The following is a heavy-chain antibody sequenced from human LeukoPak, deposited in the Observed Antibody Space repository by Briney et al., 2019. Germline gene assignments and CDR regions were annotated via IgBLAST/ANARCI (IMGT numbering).Heavy chain of an antibody. CDR1: GYTFTSYD. Sequence: ASVKVSCKASGYTFTSYDINWVRQATGQGLEWMGWINPNSGDTNHAQKFQGRVTMTRDTSISTAYMELYSLISYDTAVYYCARDQGDFWSGYRLWGQGTLVTVSS. V-gene: IGHV1-2*02. D-gene: IGHD3-3*01. J-gene: IGHJ4*02. CDR3: ARDQGDFWSGYRL. CDR2: INPNSGDT.